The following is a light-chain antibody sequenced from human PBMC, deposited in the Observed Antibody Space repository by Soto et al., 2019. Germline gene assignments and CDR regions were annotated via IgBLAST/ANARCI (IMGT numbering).Light chain of an antibody. CDR3: SSYTSSSTLV. Sequence: QSALTQPASVSGSPGQSITISCTGTSSDVDGYNYVSWYQQHPGKAPKLMIYDVSNRPSGVSYRFSGSKSGNTASLTISGVQAEDEADYYCSSYTSSSTLVFGGGTKVTVL. J-gene: IGLJ2*01. CDR1: SSDVDGYNY. V-gene: IGLV2-14*03. CDR2: DVS.